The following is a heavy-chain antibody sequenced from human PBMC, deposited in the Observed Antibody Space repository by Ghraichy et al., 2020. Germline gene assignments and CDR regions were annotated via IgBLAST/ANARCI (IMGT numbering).Heavy chain of an antibody. J-gene: IGHJ4*02. Sequence: SETLSLTCAVYGGSFSGYYWSWIRQPPGKGLEWIGEINHSGSTNYNPSLKSRVTISVDTSKNQFSLKLSSVTAADTAVYYCARHVHDSSGYYYFDYWGQGTLVTVSS. D-gene: IGHD3-22*01. CDR1: GGSFSGYY. CDR3: ARHVHDSSGYYYFDY. V-gene: IGHV4-34*01. CDR2: INHSGST.